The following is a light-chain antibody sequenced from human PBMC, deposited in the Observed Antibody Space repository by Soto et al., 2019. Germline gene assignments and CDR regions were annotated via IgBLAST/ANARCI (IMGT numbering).Light chain of an antibody. CDR2: GAS. Sequence: EIVMTQSPATLSVSPGERATLSCRASQSVSSNLAWYQQKPGQAPTLLIYGASTRATGIPARFSGIGSGTEFTLTISSLQSEDFAVYYCQQYNNWLITFGQGTRLEIK. V-gene: IGKV3-15*01. CDR1: QSVSSN. CDR3: QQYNNWLIT. J-gene: IGKJ5*01.